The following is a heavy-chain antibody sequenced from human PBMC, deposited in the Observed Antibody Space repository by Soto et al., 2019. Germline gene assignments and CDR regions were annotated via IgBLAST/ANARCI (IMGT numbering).Heavy chain of an antibody. CDR3: ARTKTTFGVDITMTLISYVDG. CDR2: ISTDVDYA. J-gene: IGHJ6*03. V-gene: IGHV1-18*01. Sequence: QVQLVQSGAEVKRPGASVKVSCKASGYTFRNSGVTWVRQAPGQGLEWMGWISTDVDYAYYTPKYEGRVTTTTDASTSTAYTELRRVASDVTAVYYCARTKTTFGVDITMTLISYVDGWGTGNTVTVSS. D-gene: IGHD3-3*01. CDR1: GYTFRNSG.